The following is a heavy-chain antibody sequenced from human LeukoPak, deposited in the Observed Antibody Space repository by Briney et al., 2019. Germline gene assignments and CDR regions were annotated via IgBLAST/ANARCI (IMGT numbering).Heavy chain of an antibody. D-gene: IGHD3-3*01. CDR2: IRYDGSDK. J-gene: IGHJ1*01. Sequence: GGSLRLSCATSGFIFSSYGIHWVRQAPGKGLEWVAFIRYDGSDKYYADSVKGRFTISRDNSKNTLYLQMNSLRAEDTAVYYCAKGPYDFWSGYHFQHWGQGTLVTVSS. CDR3: AKGPYDFWSGYHFQH. CDR1: GFIFSSYG. V-gene: IGHV3-30*02.